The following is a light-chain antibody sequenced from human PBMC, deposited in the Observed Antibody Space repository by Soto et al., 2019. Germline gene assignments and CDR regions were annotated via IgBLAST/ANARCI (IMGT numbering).Light chain of an antibody. CDR3: SSYTTSNTRQIV. CDR2: DVS. CDR1: SSDVGGYNY. V-gene: IGLV2-14*03. Sequence: SALTQPASVSGSPGQSNTIPCTGTSSDVGGYNYVSWYQHHPGKAPKLIIYDVSNRPSGVSIRFSGSKSDNTASLTISGLQPEDEADYHCSSYTTSNTRQIVFGTGTKVTVL. J-gene: IGLJ1*01.